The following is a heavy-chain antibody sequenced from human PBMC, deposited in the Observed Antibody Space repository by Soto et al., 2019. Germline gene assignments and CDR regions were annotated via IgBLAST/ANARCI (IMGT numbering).Heavy chain of an antibody. Sequence: QVQLVQSGAEVKKPGASVKVSCKASGYTFSSYDITWVRQATGQGLEWMGWLNTNSGDTGYAQKFQGRVTLTRNTSINTAYIELSSLTSDDTAVYYCATSGGGWYLYWGQGTLVTFSS. CDR2: LNTNSGDT. V-gene: IGHV1-8*01. CDR1: GYTFSSYD. J-gene: IGHJ4*02. CDR3: ATSGGGWYLY. D-gene: IGHD6-19*01.